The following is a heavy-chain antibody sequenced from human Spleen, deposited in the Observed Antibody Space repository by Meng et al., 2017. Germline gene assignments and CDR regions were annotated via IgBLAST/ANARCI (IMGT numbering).Heavy chain of an antibody. J-gene: IGHJ6*02. CDR3: AKEEYSSGWYGGVVVGMDV. D-gene: IGHD6-19*01. V-gene: IGHV3-30*18. CDR2: TSFDESQK. CDR1: GFTFSDYI. Sequence: GESLKISCAASGFTFSDYIVQWFRQAPGKGLEWVAVTSFDESQKYYADSVKGRFTISRDNSKNTLYLQMNSLRAEDTAVYYCAKEEYSSGWYGGVVVGMDVWGQGTTVTVSS.